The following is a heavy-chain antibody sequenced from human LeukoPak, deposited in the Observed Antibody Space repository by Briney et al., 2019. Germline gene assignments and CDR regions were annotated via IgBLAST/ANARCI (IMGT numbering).Heavy chain of an antibody. Sequence: GGSLRLSCAASGFTFSSYAMHWVRQAPGKGLEWVAVISYDGSNKYYADSVKGRFTISRDNSKNTLYLQMNSLRAEDTAVYYCAKILVPDEWWVVPAATYYYYGMDVWGQGTTVTVSS. D-gene: IGHD2-2*01. J-gene: IGHJ6*02. CDR2: ISYDGSNK. CDR1: GFTFSSYA. V-gene: IGHV3-30-3*02. CDR3: AKILVPDEWWVVPAATYYYYGMDV.